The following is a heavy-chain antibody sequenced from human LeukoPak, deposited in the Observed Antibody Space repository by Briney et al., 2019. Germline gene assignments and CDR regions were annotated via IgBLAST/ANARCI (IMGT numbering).Heavy chain of an antibody. V-gene: IGHV3-11*04. D-gene: IGHD3-22*01. CDR2: ISSSGSTI. CDR3: ARGRRYYYDSSGYSRGDY. J-gene: IGHJ4*02. CDR1: GFTFSDYY. Sequence: PGGSLRLSCAASGFTFSDYYMSWIRQAPGKGLEWVSYISSSGSTIYYADSVKGRFTISRDNAENSLYLQMNSLRAEDTAVYYCARGRRYYYDSSGYSRGDYWGQGTLVTVSS.